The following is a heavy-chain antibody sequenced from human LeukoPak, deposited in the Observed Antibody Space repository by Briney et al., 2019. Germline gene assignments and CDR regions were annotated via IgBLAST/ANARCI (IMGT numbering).Heavy chain of an antibody. CDR1: GYTLTELS. D-gene: IGHD2-21*01. J-gene: IGHJ6*04. CDR2: FDPEDGET. V-gene: IGHV1-24*01. CDR3: ATRVANYYYGMDV. Sequence: ASVKVSCTVSGYTLTELSMHWVRQAPGKGLEWMGGFDPEDGETIYAQKFQGRVTMTEDISTDTAYMELSSLRSEDTAVYYCATRVANYYYGMDVWGKGTTVTVSS.